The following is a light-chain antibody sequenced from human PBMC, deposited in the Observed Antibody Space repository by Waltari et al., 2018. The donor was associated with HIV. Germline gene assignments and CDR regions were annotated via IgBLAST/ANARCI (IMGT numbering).Light chain of an antibody. CDR3: GAWNGSPSGPV. CDR2: RND. CDR1: SSSIGSGY. J-gene: IGLJ3*02. Sequence: QSVLTQPPSVSGAPGQRVTVSCSGSSSSIGSGYVCWYQPLPGAAPKLVIYRNDQRPSGVPDRFSGSKSGTSASLAISGRRSEDEAVYYCGAWNGSPSGPVFGGGTKLTVL. V-gene: IGLV1-47*01.